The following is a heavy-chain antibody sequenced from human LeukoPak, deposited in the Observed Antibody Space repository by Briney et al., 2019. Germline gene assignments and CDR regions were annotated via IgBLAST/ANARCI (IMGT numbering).Heavy chain of an antibody. CDR3: ARDRVRHAYYYDGSGPLFDP. V-gene: IGHV1-18*01. CDR1: GYTFTSYG. D-gene: IGHD3-22*01. CDR2: ISAYNGNT. J-gene: IGHJ5*02. Sequence: ASVKVSCKASGYTFTSYGISWVRQAPGQGLEWMGWISAYNGNTNYAQKLQGRVTMTTDTSTSTAYMELRSLRSDDTAVYYCARDRVRHAYYYDGSGPLFDPWGQGTLVTVSS.